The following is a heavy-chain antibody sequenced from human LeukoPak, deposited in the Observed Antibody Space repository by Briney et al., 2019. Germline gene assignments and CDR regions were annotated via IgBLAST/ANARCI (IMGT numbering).Heavy chain of an antibody. CDR2: ISYDGSDE. Sequence: GGSLRLSCAASGFTFTSYWMSWVRQAPGKGLEWVGVISYDGSDEYYTDSVKGRFTISRDNSKNTVYLQMNSLRADDTAVYYCARDFTPEWFDIHWGQGTLVTVS. V-gene: IGHV3-30*03. CDR3: ARDFTPEWFDIH. D-gene: IGHD3-3*01. J-gene: IGHJ4*02. CDR1: GFTFTSYW.